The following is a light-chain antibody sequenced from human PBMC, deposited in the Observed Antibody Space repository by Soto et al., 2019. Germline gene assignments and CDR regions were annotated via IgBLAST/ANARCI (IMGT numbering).Light chain of an antibody. CDR3: QQRTDRPPRT. CDR1: HSIGLA. J-gene: IGKJ1*01. Sequence: EIVMTQSPATLSVSPGEIATLSCRASHSIGLAIAWYQHKPGQAPRLIIFDASQRATGIPARFRGSGSGTDLTLSISRLEPEDFAVYYCQQRTDRPPRTFGQGTKGDIK. CDR2: DAS. V-gene: IGKV3-11*01.